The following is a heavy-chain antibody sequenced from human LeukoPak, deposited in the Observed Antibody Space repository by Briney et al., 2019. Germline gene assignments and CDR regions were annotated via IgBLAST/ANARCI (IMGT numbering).Heavy chain of an antibody. CDR2: IYHSGST. D-gene: IGHD3-3*01. Sequence: SETLSLTCAVSGGSISSSNLWSWVRQPPGKGLEWIGEIYHSGSTSYNPSLKSRVTISVDKSKNQFSLKLTSVTAADTAVYFCARVTIFGVATSYGMDVWGQGTTVTVSS. CDR1: GGSISSSNL. CDR3: ARVTIFGVATSYGMDV. V-gene: IGHV4-4*02. J-gene: IGHJ6*02.